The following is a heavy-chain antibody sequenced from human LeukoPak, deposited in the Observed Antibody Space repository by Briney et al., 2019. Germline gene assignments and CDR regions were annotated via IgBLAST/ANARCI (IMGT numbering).Heavy chain of an antibody. D-gene: IGHD2-15*01. J-gene: IGHJ4*02. CDR1: GFTFSSYW. CDR3: PKGYCTGGSCYSGDY. CDR2: IRNKANSYTT. Sequence: GGSLRLSCAASGFTFSSYWMSWVRQAPEKGLEWVGRIRNKANSYTTEYAASVKGRFTVSRDDSKNSLYLQMSSLKTEDTAGYYCPKGYCTGGSCYSGDYGGQGTLVTVSS. V-gene: IGHV3-72*01.